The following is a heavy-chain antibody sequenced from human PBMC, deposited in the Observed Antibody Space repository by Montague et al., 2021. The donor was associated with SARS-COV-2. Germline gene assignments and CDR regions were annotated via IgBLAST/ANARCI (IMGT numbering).Heavy chain of an antibody. V-gene: IGHV3-30*04. CDR3: ARERAITMVRGVIRPTKWFDP. Sequence: SLRLSCAASGFTFSAYTIHWVRQAPGKGLEWVALISHDGSNKYYADSVKGRFTISRDNSKNTLYVQMNILRAEDTAVYYCARERAITMVRGVIRPTKWFDPWGQGTLVTVSS. CDR1: GFTFSAYT. J-gene: IGHJ5*02. D-gene: IGHD3-10*01. CDR2: ISHDGSNK.